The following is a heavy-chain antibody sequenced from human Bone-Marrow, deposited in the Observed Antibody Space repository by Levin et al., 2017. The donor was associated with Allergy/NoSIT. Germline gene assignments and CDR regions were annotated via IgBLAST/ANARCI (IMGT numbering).Heavy chain of an antibody. D-gene: IGHD3-22*01. CDR1: GYTFSSSA. CDR3: AREPYYYDTNTYFYYGSGALDI. CDR2: INAGDGNT. V-gene: IGHV1-3*01. J-gene: IGHJ3*02. Sequence: GESLKISCKTSGYTFSSSAVHWVRQAPGQGLEWVGWINAGDGNTKYSQSFQDRVTITRDTSASTVYMELSSLRSGDTAVYYCAREPYYYDTNTYFYYGSGALDIWGQGTMVTVSS.